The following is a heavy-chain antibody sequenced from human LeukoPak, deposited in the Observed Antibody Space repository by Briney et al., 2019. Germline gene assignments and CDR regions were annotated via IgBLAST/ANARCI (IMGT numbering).Heavy chain of an antibody. V-gene: IGHV1-69*13. Sequence: SVKVSCKASGGTFSSYAISWVRQAPGQGLEWMGGIIPIFGTANYAQKFQGRVTTTADESTITAYMELSSLRSEDTAVYYCARDYGDYDRDWGQGTLSPSPQ. CDR2: IIPIFGTA. CDR3: ARDYGDYDRD. CDR1: GGTFSSYA. D-gene: IGHD4-17*01. J-gene: IGHJ4*02.